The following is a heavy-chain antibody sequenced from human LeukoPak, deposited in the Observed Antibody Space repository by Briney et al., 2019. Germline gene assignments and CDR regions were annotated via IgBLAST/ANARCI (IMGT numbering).Heavy chain of an antibody. V-gene: IGHV3-30*04. Sequence: GGSLRLSCAASGFTFSSYAMHWVRQAPGKGLEWVAVILYDGSNKYYADSVKGRFTISRDNSKNTLYLQMNSLRAEDTAVYYCARGDITMVRGVTQNDYWGQGTLVTVSS. D-gene: IGHD3-10*01. CDR1: GFTFSSYA. J-gene: IGHJ4*02. CDR2: ILYDGSNK. CDR3: ARGDITMVRGVTQNDY.